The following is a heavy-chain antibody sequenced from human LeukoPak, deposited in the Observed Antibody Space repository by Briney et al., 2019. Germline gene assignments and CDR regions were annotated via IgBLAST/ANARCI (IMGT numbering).Heavy chain of an antibody. V-gene: IGHV3-30*03. J-gene: IGHJ3*02. CDR1: GFTFSSYG. CDR3: ASAQGDYYGYPDAFDI. Sequence: GGSLRLSCAASGFTFSSYGMHWVRQAPGKGLEWVAVISYDGSNKYYADSVKGRFTISRDNAKNSLYLQMNSLRAEDTALYYCASAQGDYYGYPDAFDIWGQGTMVTVSS. D-gene: IGHD3-10*01. CDR2: ISYDGSNK.